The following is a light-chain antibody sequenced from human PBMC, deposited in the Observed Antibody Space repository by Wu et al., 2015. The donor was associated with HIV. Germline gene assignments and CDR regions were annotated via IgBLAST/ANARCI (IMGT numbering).Light chain of an antibody. CDR2: DAS. V-gene: IGKV3-20*01. CDR3: QQYGGAPFT. CDR1: QSVSSY. Sequence: EIVLTQSPVTLSLSPGERATLSCRASQSVSSYLTWYQQKPGQAPRLLIYDASNRATGIPVRFSGSGSGTDFTLTISRLEPEDFAVYYCQQYGGAPFTFGGGTKMEI. J-gene: IGKJ4*01.